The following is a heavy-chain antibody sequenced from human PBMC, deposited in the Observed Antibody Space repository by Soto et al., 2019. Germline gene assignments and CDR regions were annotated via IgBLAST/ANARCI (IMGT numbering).Heavy chain of an antibody. CDR2: ISSSSSTI. J-gene: IGHJ4*02. D-gene: IGHD1-26*01. Sequence: GGSLRLSCAASGFTFSSYSMNWVRQAPGKGLEWVSYISSSSSTIYYADSVKGRFTISRDNAKNSLYLQMNSLRDEDTAVYYCASRGPLTQGVGATWWGQGTLVTVSS. CDR1: GFTFSSYS. CDR3: ASRGPLTQGVGATW. V-gene: IGHV3-48*02.